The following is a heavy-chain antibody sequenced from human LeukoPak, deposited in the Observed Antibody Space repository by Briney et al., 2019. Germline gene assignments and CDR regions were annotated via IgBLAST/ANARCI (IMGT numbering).Heavy chain of an antibody. J-gene: IGHJ6*03. Sequence: PGRSLRLSCAASGFTFSSYAMHWVRQAPGKGLEWVAVISYDGSNKYYADSVKGRFTISRDNSKNTLYLQMNSLRAEDTAVYFCARRRGQSSGPSYYYFYMDVWGKGTTVTVSS. D-gene: IGHD2-8*02. CDR1: GFTFSSYA. CDR2: ISYDGSNK. CDR3: ARRRGQSSGPSYYYFYMDV. V-gene: IGHV3-30-3*01.